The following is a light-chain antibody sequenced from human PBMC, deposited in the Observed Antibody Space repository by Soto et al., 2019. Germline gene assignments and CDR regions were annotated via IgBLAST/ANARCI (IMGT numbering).Light chain of an antibody. Sequence: EIVMTQSPATLSVSPGERATLSCRASQSINTKLAWYQQKPGQPPRLLVYLASSRAPGIPDRFTGSGSGTEFTLTINSLQSDDFAVYYCQQYENWPPTTFGQGTRLEIK. CDR3: QQYENWPPTT. CDR2: LAS. J-gene: IGKJ5*01. CDR1: QSINTK. V-gene: IGKV3-15*01.